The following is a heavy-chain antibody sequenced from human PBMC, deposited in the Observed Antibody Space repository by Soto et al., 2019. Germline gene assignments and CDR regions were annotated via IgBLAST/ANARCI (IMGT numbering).Heavy chain of an antibody. CDR3: SPSLDY. V-gene: IGHV3-7*01. J-gene: IGHJ4*02. CDR1: GFTFSSYW. CDR2: INQDGSEK. Sequence: PGGSLRLSCAGSGFTFSSYWMDWVRQAPGKGLEWVANINQDGSEKHYIDSVKGRFTISRDNAKNSLYLQMSSLTAADSALYYCSPSLDYWGQGTLVTVSS.